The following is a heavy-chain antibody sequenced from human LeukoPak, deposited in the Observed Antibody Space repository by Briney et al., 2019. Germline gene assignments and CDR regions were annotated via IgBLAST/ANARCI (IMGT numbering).Heavy chain of an antibody. CDR2: IYPGDSDP. J-gene: IGHJ4*02. CDR1: GYLFTTYW. V-gene: IGHV5-51*01. D-gene: IGHD4-17*01. CDR3: ARQGGYGDYAMDY. Sequence: GESLKISCQGAGYLFTTYWIACVRQMPGKALEWMGIIYPGDSDPRYSPSFQGQVTISADKSISTAYLQWSSLKASDTAMYFCARQGGYGDYAMDYWGQGTLVTVSS.